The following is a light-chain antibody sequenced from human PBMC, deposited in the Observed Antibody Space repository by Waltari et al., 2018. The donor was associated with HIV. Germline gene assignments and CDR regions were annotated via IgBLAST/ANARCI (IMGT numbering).Light chain of an antibody. Sequence: QSALTQPASVSGSPGQSITISCTGTNNDIGRYDYVSWYQQFPGKAPKVIIYAVTNRPSWVSSRFSGSKSGNTASLTISGLQAEDEADYYCCAHIPSTKVSFGGGTRVTVL. CDR3: CAHIPSTKVS. V-gene: IGLV2-14*01. J-gene: IGLJ2*01. CDR2: AVT. CDR1: NNDIGRYDY.